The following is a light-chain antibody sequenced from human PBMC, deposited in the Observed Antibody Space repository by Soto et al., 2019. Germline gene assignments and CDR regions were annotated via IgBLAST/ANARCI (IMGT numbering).Light chain of an antibody. CDR3: QYTDSFPLIT. V-gene: IGKV1-12*01. Sequence: DIQMTQSPSSVSASVGDRVTITCRASQDISNWLAWYQHKPGKAPKLLIYAATSLHSGVPSRFSGSGSGTHFPLTISSLQPEDFATYYCQYTDSFPLITFGQGTRLEIK. CDR1: QDISNW. CDR2: AAT. J-gene: IGKJ5*01.